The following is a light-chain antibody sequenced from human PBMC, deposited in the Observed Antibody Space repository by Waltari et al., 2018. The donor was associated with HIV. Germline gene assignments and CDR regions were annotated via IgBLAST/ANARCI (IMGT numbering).Light chain of an antibody. CDR3: QQANSFPYT. V-gene: IGKV1-12*01. J-gene: IGKJ2*01. CDR1: QDISRW. CDR2: AAS. Sequence: DIQMTQSPSSVSASVGDRVTITCRASQDISRWLAWDQQKPGKAPKLLIYAASTLQGGVPSRFSGSGSGTEFTLTISSLQPEDFATYYCQQANSFPYTFGQGTKLDIK.